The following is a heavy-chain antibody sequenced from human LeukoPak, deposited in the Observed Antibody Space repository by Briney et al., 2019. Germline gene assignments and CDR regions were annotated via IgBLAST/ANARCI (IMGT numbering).Heavy chain of an antibody. Sequence: GGSLRLSCAASGFTFSSYGMHWVRQAPGKGLEWVAVISYDGSNKYYADSVKGRFTISRDNSKNTLYLQMNSLRAEDTAVYYCASHVDTAMVTEYWGQGTLVTVSS. J-gene: IGHJ4*02. CDR1: GFTFSSYG. CDR3: ASHVDTAMVTEY. V-gene: IGHV3-30*03. D-gene: IGHD5-18*01. CDR2: ISYDGSNK.